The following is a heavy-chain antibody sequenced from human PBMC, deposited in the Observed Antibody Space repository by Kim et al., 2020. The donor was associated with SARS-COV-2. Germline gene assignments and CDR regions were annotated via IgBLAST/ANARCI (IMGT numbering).Heavy chain of an antibody. Sequence: QKLQGRVTMTTDTSTSTAYMELRSLRSDDTAVYYCARDYGSGSYLDGLDYWGQGTLVTVSS. J-gene: IGHJ4*02. D-gene: IGHD3-10*01. CDR3: ARDYGSGSYLDGLDY. V-gene: IGHV1-18*01.